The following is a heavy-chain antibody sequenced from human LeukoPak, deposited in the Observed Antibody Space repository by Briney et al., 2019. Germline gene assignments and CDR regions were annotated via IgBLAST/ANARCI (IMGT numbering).Heavy chain of an antibody. Sequence: GASVKVSCKASGYTFTGYYMHWVRQAPGQGLEWMGWINPNSGGTNYAQKFQGRVTMTRDTSISTAYMELSRLRSDDTAVNYCARATTVTNRNWFDPWGQGTLVTVSS. CDR1: GYTFTGYY. V-gene: IGHV1-2*02. J-gene: IGHJ5*02. CDR3: ARATTVTNRNWFDP. D-gene: IGHD4-17*01. CDR2: INPNSGGT.